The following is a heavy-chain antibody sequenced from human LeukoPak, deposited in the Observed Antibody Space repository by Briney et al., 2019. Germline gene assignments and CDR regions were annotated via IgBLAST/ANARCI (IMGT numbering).Heavy chain of an antibody. V-gene: IGHV4-38-2*02. CDR2: IHHSGST. D-gene: IGHD6-13*01. CDR3: ARGSRKWFDP. Sequence: SETLSLTCTVSGYSISSGYYWGWIRQPPGKGLEWIGSIHHSGSTYYNPSLKSRVTISVDTSKNQFSLKLSSVTAADTAVYYCARGSRKWFDPWGQGTLVTVSS. CDR1: GYSISSGYY. J-gene: IGHJ5*02.